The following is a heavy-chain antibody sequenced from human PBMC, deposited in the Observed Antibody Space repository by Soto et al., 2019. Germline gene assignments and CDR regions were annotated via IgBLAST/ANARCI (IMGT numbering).Heavy chain of an antibody. V-gene: IGHV1-8*01. D-gene: IGHD3-10*01. CDR3: LDGGGLWCGELGVY. Sequence: QVQLVQSGAEVKKPGASVKVSCTASGYTFTNYDINWVRQATGQGLEWLGWMNQKSGNVGYAQKLQGRVTMTRNTIISTVYMELSSLRREDRAVYYCLDGGGLWCGELGVYWGQGSLVTVSS. J-gene: IGHJ4*02. CDR1: GYTFTNYD. CDR2: MNQKSGNV.